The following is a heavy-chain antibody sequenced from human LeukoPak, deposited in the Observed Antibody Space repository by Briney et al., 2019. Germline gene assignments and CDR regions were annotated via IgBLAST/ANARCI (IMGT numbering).Heavy chain of an antibody. D-gene: IGHD5-18*01. V-gene: IGHV4-30-2*01. CDR1: GGSISSGGYS. CDR3: ARSGYSYGFNWFDP. J-gene: IGHJ5*02. CDR2: IYHSGST. Sequence: PSQTLSLTCAVSGGSISSGGYSWSWIRQPPGKGLEWIGYIYHSGSTYYNPSLKSRVTISVDRSKNQFSLKLSSVIAADTAVYYCARSGYSYGFNWFDPWGQGTLVTVSS.